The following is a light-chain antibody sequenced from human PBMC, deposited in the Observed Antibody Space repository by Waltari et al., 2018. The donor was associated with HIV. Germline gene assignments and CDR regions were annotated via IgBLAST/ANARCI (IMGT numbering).Light chain of an antibody. CDR1: SADIASKS. J-gene: IGLJ3*02. V-gene: IGLV6-57*04. CDR3: QSYDYTIQV. CDR2: EDT. Sequence: FILTQPHSVSESPGKTVIISCTRNSADIASKSVQWYQQRPGSAPTPVIYEDTRRPAGVPDRFSVSIDSASNSAFLTISGLKTEDEAAYYCQSYDYTIQVFGGGTKLTVL.